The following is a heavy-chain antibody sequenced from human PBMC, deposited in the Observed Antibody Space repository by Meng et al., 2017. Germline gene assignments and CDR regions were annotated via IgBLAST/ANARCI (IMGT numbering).Heavy chain of an antibody. Sequence: HGQRVQSGAEVEEPWASVQVSCNASCYTFTSYGISWVRQDPGQGLEWMGWISAYNGNTNYAQKLQGRVTMTTDTSTSTAYMELRSLRSDDTAVYYCARAGIAVAGPDYWGQGTLVTVSS. CDR3: ARAGIAVAGPDY. V-gene: IGHV1-18*01. J-gene: IGHJ4*02. CDR2: ISAYNGNT. D-gene: IGHD6-19*01. CDR1: CYTFTSYG.